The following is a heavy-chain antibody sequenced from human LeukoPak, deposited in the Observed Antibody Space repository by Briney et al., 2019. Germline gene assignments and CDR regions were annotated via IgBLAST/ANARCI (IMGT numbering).Heavy chain of an antibody. D-gene: IGHD4-17*01. J-gene: IGHJ3*02. Sequence: GGSLRLSCEVSGFTFSTYWMSWVRQAPGKGLEWASVIYSGGSTYYADSVKGRFTISRDNSKNTLYLQMNSLRAEDTAVYYCARAKEGAYGVDAFDIWGQGTMVTVSS. CDR3: ARAKEGAYGVDAFDI. CDR1: GFTFSTYW. CDR2: IYSGGST. V-gene: IGHV3-53*01.